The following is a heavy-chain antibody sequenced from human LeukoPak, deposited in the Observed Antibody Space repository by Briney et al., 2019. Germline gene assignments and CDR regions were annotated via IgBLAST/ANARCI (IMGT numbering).Heavy chain of an antibody. Sequence: SETLSLTCTVSGGSISSSSYYWGWIRQPPGKGLEWIGSIYYSGSTYYNPSLKRRVTISVDTSKNQFSLKLSSVTAADTAVYYCARPAGSSSWGGLGYYFDYWGQGTLVTVSS. V-gene: IGHV4-39*01. CDR1: GGSISSSSYY. CDR3: ARPAGSSSWGGLGYYFDY. CDR2: IYYSGST. J-gene: IGHJ4*02. D-gene: IGHD6-6*01.